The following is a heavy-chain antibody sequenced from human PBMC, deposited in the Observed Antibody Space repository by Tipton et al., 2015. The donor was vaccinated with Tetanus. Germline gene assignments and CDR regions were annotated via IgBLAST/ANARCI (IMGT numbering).Heavy chain of an antibody. CDR3: ARAHCTDGVCNFDF. V-gene: IGHV5-51*01. J-gene: IGHJ4*02. D-gene: IGHD2-8*01. CDR1: GYIFNNYW. Sequence: VQLVQSGGEVKKPGESLKISCKGSGYIFNNYWIGWVCQKPGKGLEWMGIIYPGDSDTRYSPSFQGRVTISVDKSINTAYLQWSSLKASDTSMFYCARAHCTDGVCNFDFWGQGALVTVAS. CDR2: IYPGDSDT.